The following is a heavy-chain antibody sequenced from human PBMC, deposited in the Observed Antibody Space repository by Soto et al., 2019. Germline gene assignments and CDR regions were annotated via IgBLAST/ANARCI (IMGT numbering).Heavy chain of an antibody. CDR1: GGSIGSGGYS. D-gene: IGHD3-22*01. CDR3: ARTHDSSGYLFDY. Sequence: SEMLCLTCAVAGGSIGSGGYSRSCIRQPPGKGLEWIGYIYHSGSTYYNPSLKSRVTISVDRSKNQFSLKLSSVTAADTAVYYSARTHDSSGYLFDYSGQGTLVTVSS. CDR2: IYHSGST. V-gene: IGHV4-30-2*01. J-gene: IGHJ4*02.